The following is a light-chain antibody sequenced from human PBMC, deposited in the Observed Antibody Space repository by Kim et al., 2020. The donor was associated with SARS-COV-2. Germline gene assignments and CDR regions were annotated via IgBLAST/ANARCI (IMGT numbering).Light chain of an antibody. V-gene: IGKV3-20*01. CDR2: GAS. Sequence: EVVLTQSPGTLSLSPGERATLSCRASQSISSNSLAWYQQRPGQAPRLLIYGASSRATGIPDRFSGSGSGTDFTLTISRLEPEDFAVYYCQQYGNSPRTFGQGTKLEIK. J-gene: IGKJ2*02. CDR1: QSISSNS. CDR3: QQYGNSPRT.